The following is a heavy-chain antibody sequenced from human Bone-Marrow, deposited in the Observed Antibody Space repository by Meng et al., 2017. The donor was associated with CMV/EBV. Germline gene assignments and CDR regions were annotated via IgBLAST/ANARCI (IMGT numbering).Heavy chain of an antibody. Sequence: GSLRLSCAVYGGSFSGYYWSWIRQPPGKGLECIGEINHSGSTNYNPSLKSRVTISVDTSKNQFSLKLSSVTAADTAVYYCARGYSNYRYYYGMDVWGQGTTVTVSS. V-gene: IGHV4-34*01. CDR2: INHSGST. J-gene: IGHJ6*02. CDR3: ARGYSNYRYYYGMDV. CDR1: GGSFSGYY. D-gene: IGHD4-11*01.